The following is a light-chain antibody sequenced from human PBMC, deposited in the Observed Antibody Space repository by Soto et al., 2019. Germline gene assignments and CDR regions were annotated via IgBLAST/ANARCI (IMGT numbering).Light chain of an antibody. CDR2: GND. Sequence: QSVLTQPPSVSGAPGQRVTISCTGSNSNIGAGYDVHWYQHLPGRAPRVLIYGNDNRPSGVPHRFSASRSATSASLAITGLQAEDEADYYCQSYDSSLSVIFGGGTKLTVL. J-gene: IGLJ2*01. CDR1: NSNIGAGYD. CDR3: QSYDSSLSVI. V-gene: IGLV1-40*01.